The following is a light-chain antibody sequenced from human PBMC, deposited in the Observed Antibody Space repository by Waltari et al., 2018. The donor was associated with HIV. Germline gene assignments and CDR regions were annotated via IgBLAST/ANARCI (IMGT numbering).Light chain of an antibody. Sequence: IQMTQSPSSVSASVGDRVTITCRASQDISRWLAWYQQKPGKAPELLIYASSSLRTGVPSRFSGSGSGTDFTLTISSLQPEDSATYYCQQANRFPRTFGQGTKLEMK. CDR3: QQANRFPRT. CDR1: QDISRW. J-gene: IGKJ2*02. CDR2: ASS. V-gene: IGKV1-12*01.